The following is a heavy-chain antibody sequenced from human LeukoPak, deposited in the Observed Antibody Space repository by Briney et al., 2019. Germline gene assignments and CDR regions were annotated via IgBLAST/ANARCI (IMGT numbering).Heavy chain of an antibody. CDR1: GGSISSYY. CDR2: IYYSGST. D-gene: IGHD3-9*01. V-gene: IGHV4-59*01. Sequence: ETLSLTCTVSGGSISSYYWNWIRQPPGKGLEWIGYIYYSGSTNYNPSLKSRVTISVDTSKNQFSLKLSSVTAADTAVYYCARYGYFDWLSYYFDYWGQGTLVTVSS. J-gene: IGHJ4*02. CDR3: ARYGYFDWLSYYFDY.